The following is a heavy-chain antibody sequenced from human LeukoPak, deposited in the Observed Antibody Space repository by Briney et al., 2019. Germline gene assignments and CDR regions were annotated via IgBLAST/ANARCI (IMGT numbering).Heavy chain of an antibody. CDR1: GFTFSSYA. CDR3: AKTYDSSGYFWLLGDY. CDR2: ISGSGGST. Sequence: GGSLRLSCAASGFTFSSYAMSWVRQAPGKGLGWVSAISGSGGSTYYADSVKGRFTISRDNSKNTLYLQMNSLRAEDTAVYYCAKTYDSSGYFWLLGDYWGQGTLVTVSS. D-gene: IGHD3-22*01. V-gene: IGHV3-23*01. J-gene: IGHJ4*02.